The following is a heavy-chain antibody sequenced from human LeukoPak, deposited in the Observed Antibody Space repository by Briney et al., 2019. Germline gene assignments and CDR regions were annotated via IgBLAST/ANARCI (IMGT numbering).Heavy chain of an antibody. D-gene: IGHD3-3*01. Sequence: GASVKVSCKASGYTFTGYYMHWVRQAPGQGLEWMGWINPNSGGTNYAQKFQGRVTMTRDTSISTAYMELSRLRSDDTAVYYCAREGGRFLEWLREPFYYYMDVWGKGTTVTVSS. CDR1: GYTFTGYY. J-gene: IGHJ6*03. CDR3: AREGGRFLEWLREPFYYYMDV. CDR2: INPNSGGT. V-gene: IGHV1-2*02.